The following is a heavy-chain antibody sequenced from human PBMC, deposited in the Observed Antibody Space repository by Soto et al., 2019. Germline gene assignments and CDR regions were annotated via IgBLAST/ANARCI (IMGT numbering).Heavy chain of an antibody. Sequence: PSETLSLTCTVSGGSISSGDYYWSWIRQPPGKGLEWIGYIYYSGSTYYNPSLKSRVTIKVATSKNQFSLKLSSVTAAEKDVYKCARKEKDSSGFDFWGQGTLFTVSA. V-gene: IGHV4-30-4*01. J-gene: IGHJ4*02. CDR1: GGSISSGDYY. D-gene: IGHD3-22*01. CDR3: ARKEKDSSGFDF. CDR2: IYYSGST.